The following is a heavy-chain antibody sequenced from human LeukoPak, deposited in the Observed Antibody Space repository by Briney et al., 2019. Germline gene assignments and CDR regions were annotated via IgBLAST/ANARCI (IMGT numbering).Heavy chain of an antibody. V-gene: IGHV1-69*06. CDR2: IIPILGTA. CDR1: GGTLISYA. J-gene: IGHJ6*03. CDR3: ASMDDMDV. D-gene: IGHD3-10*01. Sequence: GASVKVSCKASGGTLISYAISGVRQAPGQGLEWMGGIIPILGTANYAQNFQGRGTITADKSTNTAYRERSRLGCEDTGVYYCASMDDMDVWGKGTTVTVSS.